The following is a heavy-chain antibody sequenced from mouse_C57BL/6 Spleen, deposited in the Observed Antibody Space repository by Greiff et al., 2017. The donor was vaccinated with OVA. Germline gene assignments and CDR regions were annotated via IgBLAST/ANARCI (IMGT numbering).Heavy chain of an antibody. CDR1: GYTFTSYW. D-gene: IGHD2-2*01. V-gene: IGHV1-72*01. Sequence: QVQLKQPGAELVKPGASVKLSCKASGYTFTSYWMHWVKQRPGRGLEWIGRIDPNSGGTKYNEKFKSKATLTVDKPSSTAYMQLSSLTSEDSAVYYCAREGGYAWFAYWGQGTLVTVSA. J-gene: IGHJ3*01. CDR2: IDPNSGGT. CDR3: AREGGYAWFAY.